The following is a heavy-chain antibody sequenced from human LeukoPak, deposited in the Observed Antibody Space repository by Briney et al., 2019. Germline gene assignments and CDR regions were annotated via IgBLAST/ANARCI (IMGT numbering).Heavy chain of an antibody. CDR2: IRSKANSYAT. V-gene: IGHV3-73*01. D-gene: IGHD3-3*01. CDR1: GFSFSSYA. CDR3: TREKSDFWSGYPPYGMDV. J-gene: IGHJ6*02. Sequence: PGGSLRLSCAASGFSFSSYAMSWVRQASGKGLEWVGRIRSKANSYATAYAASVKGRFTISRDDSKNTAYLQMNSLKTEDTAVYYCTREKSDFWSGYPPYGMDVWGQGTTVTVSS.